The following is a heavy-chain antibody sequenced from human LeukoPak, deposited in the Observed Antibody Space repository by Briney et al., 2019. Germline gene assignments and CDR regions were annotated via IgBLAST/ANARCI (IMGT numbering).Heavy chain of an antibody. CDR2: INPSGGST. V-gene: IGHV1-46*01. D-gene: IGHD2-2*01. CDR3: ARSDCSSTSCYRAGFQH. J-gene: IGHJ1*01. CDR1: GYTFTSYY. Sequence: GASVKVSCKASGYTFTSYYMHWVRQAPGQGLEWMGIINPSGGSTSYAQKFQGRVTMTRDMSTSTVYMELSSLRSGDTAVYYCARSDCSSTSCYRAGFQHWGQGTLVTVSS.